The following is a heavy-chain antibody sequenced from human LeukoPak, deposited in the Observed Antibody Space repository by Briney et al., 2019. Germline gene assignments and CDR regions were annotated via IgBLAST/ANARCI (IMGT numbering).Heavy chain of an antibody. D-gene: IGHD2-21*02. Sequence: GGSLRLSCGASGFTFSDYYMTWVRQAPGKGLQWISFISSSGSHIYYTDSVKGRFTISRDNAKNSLFLQVNSLGADDTALYYCARTEGYCDSDRCYSTSFDYWGQGTLVTVSS. CDR1: GFTFSDYY. J-gene: IGHJ4*02. CDR3: ARTEGYCDSDRCYSTSFDY. V-gene: IGHV3-11*01. CDR2: ISSSGSHI.